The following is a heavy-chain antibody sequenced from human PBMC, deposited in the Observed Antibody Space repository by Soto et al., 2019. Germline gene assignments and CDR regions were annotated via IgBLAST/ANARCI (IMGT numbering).Heavy chain of an antibody. CDR2: IYYSENT. CDR3: ATHPPYGPLDH. D-gene: IGHD4-17*01. Sequence: PSETLSLTCTVSGVSISSSSNHWGWLRQPPGKGLEWIGNIYYSENTYYNPSLKSRVTISVDTSKNQFSLRLTSVTAADTAVYYCATHPPYGPLDHWGRGTLVTVSS. J-gene: IGHJ4*02. CDR1: GVSISSSSNH. V-gene: IGHV4-39*01.